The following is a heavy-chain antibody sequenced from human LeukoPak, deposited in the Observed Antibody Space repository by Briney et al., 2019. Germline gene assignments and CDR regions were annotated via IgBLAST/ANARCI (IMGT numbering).Heavy chain of an antibody. CDR2: IIPIFGTA. CDR3: ARDLGTMVRGDESFDY. J-gene: IGHJ4*02. V-gene: IGHV1-69*13. D-gene: IGHD3-10*01. CDR1: GGTFSSYA. Sequence: ASVKVSCKASGGTFSSYAISWVRQAPGQGLKWMGGIIPIFGTANYAQKFQGRVTITADESTSTAYMELSSLRSEDTAVYYCARDLGTMVRGDESFDYWGQGTLVTVSS.